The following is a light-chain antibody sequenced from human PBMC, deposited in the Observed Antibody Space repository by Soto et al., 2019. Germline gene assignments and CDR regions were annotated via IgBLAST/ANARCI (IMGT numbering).Light chain of an antibody. J-gene: IGKJ4*01. CDR1: QSVLYSSTNKNY. Sequence: DIVMTQSLESLAVSLGERATINCKSSQSVLYSSTNKNYLAWYQQKEGQPPRMLIYWAFTRESGVPDRFSGSGSGTDFTLTISSLQAEDVAVYYCQQYYSLPPTFGGGTKGDIK. CDR3: QQYYSLPPT. V-gene: IGKV4-1*01. CDR2: WAF.